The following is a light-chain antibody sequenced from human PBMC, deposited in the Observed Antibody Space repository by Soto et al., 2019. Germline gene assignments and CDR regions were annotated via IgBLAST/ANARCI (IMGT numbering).Light chain of an antibody. CDR1: QSISSW. CDR3: QQYNSYSGT. Sequence: DIQMTQSPSTLSASVGDRVTITCRASQSISSWLAWYQQKPGKAPKLLIYDASSLESGVPSRFSGSGSGTEVTLTISSLQPDDFATDYCQQYNSYSGTFGQGTKVEIK. J-gene: IGKJ1*01. CDR2: DAS. V-gene: IGKV1-5*01.